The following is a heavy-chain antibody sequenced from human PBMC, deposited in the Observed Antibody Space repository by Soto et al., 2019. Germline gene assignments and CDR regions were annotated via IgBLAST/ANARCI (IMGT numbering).Heavy chain of an antibody. D-gene: IGHD2-21*01. CDR3: ARGDSIHGKLHYGMDV. CDR2: VSDDGSTR. CDR1: GFTFSRYS. V-gene: IGHV3-30-3*01. J-gene: IGHJ6*02. Sequence: GGSLRLSCAVSGFTFSRYSFHWVRQAPCKGLEWVAVVSDDGSTRFYADSVKGRFTISRDNSKNTLFLQMSTLRTDDTAVYYSARGDSIHGKLHYGMDVWGQGTTVTVSS.